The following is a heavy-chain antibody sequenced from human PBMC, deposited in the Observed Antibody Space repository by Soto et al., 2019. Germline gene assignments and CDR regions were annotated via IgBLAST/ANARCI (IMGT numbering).Heavy chain of an antibody. V-gene: IGHV1-2*02. CDR2: INPNSGGT. J-gene: IGHJ6*02. CDR3: ATDVLLYYYYGMDV. Sequence: ASLKVSCKASGYTFTGYYMHWVRQAPGQGLEWMGWINPNSGGTNYAQKFQGRVTMTRDTSISTAYMELSRLRSDDTAVYYCATDVLLYYYYGMDVWGQGTTVTVSS. CDR1: GYTFTGYY. D-gene: IGHD3-10*01.